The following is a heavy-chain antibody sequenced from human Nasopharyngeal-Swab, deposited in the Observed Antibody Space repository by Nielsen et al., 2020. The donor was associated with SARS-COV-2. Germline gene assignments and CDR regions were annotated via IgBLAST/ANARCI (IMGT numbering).Heavy chain of an antibody. Sequence: WIRQPPGKGLEWVSAISGSGNTQHYADSVKGRFTISRDNSKNTLYLQMNSLRADDAAVYYCAKDRRGSLVAMIFSSFDDRSQGSLVTVSS. CDR3: AKDRRGSLVAMIFSSFDD. CDR2: ISGSGNTQ. D-gene: IGHD5-12*01. V-gene: IGHV3-23*01. J-gene: IGHJ4*02.